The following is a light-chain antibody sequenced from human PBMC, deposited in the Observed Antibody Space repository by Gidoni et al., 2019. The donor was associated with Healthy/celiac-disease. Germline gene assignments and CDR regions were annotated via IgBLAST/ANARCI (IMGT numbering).Light chain of an antibody. CDR1: QSVLYSPNNKNY. V-gene: IGKV4-1*01. Sequence: DIVLTQSPDSLAVSLGERATINCKSSQSVLYSPNNKNYLAWYQQKPGQPPKRLIYWASTRESGVPDRFSGSGSGTDFTLTISSRQAEDVAVYYCQQYYSTPLTFGGGTKVEIK. CDR3: QQYYSTPLT. CDR2: WAS. J-gene: IGKJ4*01.